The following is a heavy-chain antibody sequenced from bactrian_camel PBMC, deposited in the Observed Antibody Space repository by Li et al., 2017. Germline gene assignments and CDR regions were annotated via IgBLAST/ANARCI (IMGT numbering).Heavy chain of an antibody. CDR1: GFTFSDYL. CDR2: ISSGGTIT. V-gene: IGHV3S25*01. Sequence: QLVESGGGLVQPGGSLRLSCAASGFTFSDYLIYWVRQAPGKGLEWVSSISSGGTITYYPDSVKGRFTGSRDNAKNTVYLQMNSLKPDDTAVYYCVRTDDYWGQGTQVTVS. J-gene: IGHJ4*01. CDR3: VRTDDY.